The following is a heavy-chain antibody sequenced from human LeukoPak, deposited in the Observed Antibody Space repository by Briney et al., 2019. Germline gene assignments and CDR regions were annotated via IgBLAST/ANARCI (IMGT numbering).Heavy chain of an antibody. CDR1: GGSISSGGYY. CDR3: ARLAVGSSTSGNWFDP. CDR2: IYYSGST. V-gene: IGHV4-31*03. Sequence: PSQTLSLTCTVSGGSISSGGYYWSWIRQHPGTGLEWIGYIYYSGSTYYNPSLKSRVTISVDTSKNQFSLKLSSVTAADTAVYYCARLAVGSSTSGNWFDPWGQGTLVTVSS. D-gene: IGHD2-2*01. J-gene: IGHJ5*02.